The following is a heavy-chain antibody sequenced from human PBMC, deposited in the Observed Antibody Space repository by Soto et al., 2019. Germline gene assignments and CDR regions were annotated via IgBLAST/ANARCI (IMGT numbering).Heavy chain of an antibody. J-gene: IGHJ4*02. CDR3: AKDKVKVFTTTVTPSSPFSLYYFDY. CDR1: GFTFSSYA. CDR2: ISGSGGST. V-gene: IGHV3-23*01. D-gene: IGHD4-4*01. Sequence: EVQLLESGGGLVQPGGSLRLSCAASGFTFSSYAMSWVRQAPGKGLEWVSAISGSGGSTYYADSVKGRFTISRDNSKNTLYLQMNSLRAEDTAVYYCAKDKVKVFTTTVTPSSPFSLYYFDYWGQGTLVTVSS.